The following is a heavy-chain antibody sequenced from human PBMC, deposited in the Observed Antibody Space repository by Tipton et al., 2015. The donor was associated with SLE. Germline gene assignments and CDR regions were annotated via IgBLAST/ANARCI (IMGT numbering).Heavy chain of an antibody. Sequence: LSLTCTVSGGSISSNYMSWVRQAPGKGLEWVSVIYSGGSTYYADSVKGRFTISRDNSKNTLYLQMNSLRAEDTAVYYCAWSSTLGYYLDYWGQGTLVTVSS. V-gene: IGHV3-53*01. D-gene: IGHD6-13*01. CDR3: AWSSTLGYYLDY. CDR1: GGSISSNY. J-gene: IGHJ4*02. CDR2: IYSGGST.